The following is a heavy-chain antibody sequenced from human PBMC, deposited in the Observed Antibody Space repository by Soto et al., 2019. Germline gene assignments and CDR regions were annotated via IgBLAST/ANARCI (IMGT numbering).Heavy chain of an antibody. J-gene: IGHJ6*03. CDR1: GYTFTSYD. Sequence: ASVKVSCKASGYTFTSYDINWVRQATGQGLEWMGWMNPNSGNTGYAQKFQGRVTMTRNTSISTAYMELSSLRSEDTAVYYCARAKKEYYDILTGYYNAAYYYYMDVWGKGTTVTVS. CDR3: ARAKKEYYDILTGYYNAAYYYYMDV. D-gene: IGHD3-9*01. V-gene: IGHV1-8*01. CDR2: MNPNSGNT.